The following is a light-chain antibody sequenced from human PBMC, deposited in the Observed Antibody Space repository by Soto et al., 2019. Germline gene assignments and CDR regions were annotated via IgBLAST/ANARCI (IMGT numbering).Light chain of an antibody. V-gene: IGLV2-14*01. J-gene: IGLJ3*02. Sequence: QSVLTQPASVSGSPGQSITISCTGTSSDIGTYTYVSWYQHHPGKAPRLMIYEVSNRPSGISNRFSGSKSGNTASLTISGLQAEDEADYYCTSYTTSSTLAFGGGTKVTVL. CDR3: TSYTTSSTLA. CDR1: SSDIGTYTY. CDR2: EVS.